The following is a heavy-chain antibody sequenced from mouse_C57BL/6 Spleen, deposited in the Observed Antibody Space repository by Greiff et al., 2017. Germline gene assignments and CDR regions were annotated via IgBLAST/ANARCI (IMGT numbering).Heavy chain of an antibody. Sequence: QVQLQQSGPELVKPGASVKISCKASGYAFSSSWMNWVKQRPGKGLEWIGRIYPGDGDTNYNGKFKGKATLTADKSSSTAYMQLSSLTSEDSAVYFCARGDKGFYFDYWGQGTTLTVAS. J-gene: IGHJ2*01. CDR2: IYPGDGDT. CDR3: ARGDKGFYFDY. V-gene: IGHV1-82*01. CDR1: GYAFSSSW.